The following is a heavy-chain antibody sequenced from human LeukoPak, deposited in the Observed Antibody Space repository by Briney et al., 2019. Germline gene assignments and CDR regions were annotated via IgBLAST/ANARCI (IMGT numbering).Heavy chain of an antibody. J-gene: IGHJ5*02. CDR3: ARAGHGYNWFDP. Sequence: GGSLRLSCAASGFTFSSYDMHWVRQATGKGLEWVSAIGTAGDTYYPGSVKGRFTISRDNAKNSLYLQMNSLRAEDTALYYCARAGHGYNWFDPWGQGTLVTVSS. CDR2: IGTAGDT. CDR1: GFTFSSYD. D-gene: IGHD3-10*01. V-gene: IGHV3-13*01.